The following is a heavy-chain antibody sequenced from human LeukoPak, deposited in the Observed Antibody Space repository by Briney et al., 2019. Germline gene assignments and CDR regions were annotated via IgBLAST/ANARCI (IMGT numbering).Heavy chain of an antibody. Sequence: GGSLRLSCAASGFTFSSYWMSWVRQVPGKGLEWVANIKQDGSDKYYVDSVKGRFTITRDNAKNSLILQINSLRAEDTAVYYCARGGGRTPDYWGQGTLVTVSS. D-gene: IGHD1-26*01. CDR1: GFTFSSYW. V-gene: IGHV3-7*01. J-gene: IGHJ4*02. CDR2: IKQDGSDK. CDR3: ARGGGRTPDY.